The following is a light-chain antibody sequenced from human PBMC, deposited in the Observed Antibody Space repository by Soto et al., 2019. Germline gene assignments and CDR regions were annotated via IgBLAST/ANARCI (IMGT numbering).Light chain of an antibody. J-gene: IGLJ1*01. CDR1: SSDVGGYNY. V-gene: IGLV2-11*01. CDR2: DVS. CDR3: CSYAGSFYV. Sequence: QSFLTQPRSVSGSPGRSVTISCTGTSSDVGGYNYVSWYQQHPGKAPKLMIYDVSKRPSGVPDRFSGSKSGNTASLTISGLQAEDEADYYCCSYAGSFYVFGTGTKVTVL.